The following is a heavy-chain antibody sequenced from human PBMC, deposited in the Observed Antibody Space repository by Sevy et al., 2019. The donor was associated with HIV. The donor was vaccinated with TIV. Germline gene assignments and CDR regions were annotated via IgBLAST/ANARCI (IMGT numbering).Heavy chain of an antibody. CDR2: IYYRGST. CDR1: GGSMNIYY. V-gene: IGHV4-59*01. CDR3: ARVGFNWNDVDY. Sequence: SETLSLTCSVSGGSMNIYYWSWIRQPPGKGLEWIGLIYYRGSTNYNPSLKSRVTISVDTSKNPFSLKLSSVTAADTAVYYCARVGFNWNDVDYWGQGTLVTVSS. D-gene: IGHD1-20*01. J-gene: IGHJ4*02.